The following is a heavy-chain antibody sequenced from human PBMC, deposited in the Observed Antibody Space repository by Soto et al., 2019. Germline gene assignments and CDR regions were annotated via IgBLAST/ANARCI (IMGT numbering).Heavy chain of an antibody. CDR1: GRIFIDLG. D-gene: IGHD1-26*01. CDR2: IRYDGSNT. J-gene: IGHJ4*02. Sequence: GLPQRVSWGASGRIFIDLGRHWISQAKGKGLEWVAVIRYDGSNTYYADSVKGRFTISRDNSKNTLYLQMNSLRAEDTAVYYCARDGVGAKVFFGYFDYWGQGALVTVSS. CDR3: ARDGVGAKVFFGYFDY. V-gene: IGHV3-33*01.